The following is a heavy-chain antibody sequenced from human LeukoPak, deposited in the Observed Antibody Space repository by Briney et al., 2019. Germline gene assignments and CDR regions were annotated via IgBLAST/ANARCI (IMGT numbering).Heavy chain of an antibody. CDR1: GGTFSSYA. CDR3: AREDPRSYAVPAAIRRGSWFDP. D-gene: IGHD2-2*02. J-gene: IGHJ5*02. V-gene: IGHV1-69*01. Sequence: SVTVSCKASGGTFSSYAISWVRQAPGQGLEWMGGIIPILGTANYAQKFQGRVTITADESTSTAYMELSSLRSEDTAVYYCAREDPRSYAVPAAIRRGSWFDPWGQGTLVTVSS. CDR2: IIPILGTA.